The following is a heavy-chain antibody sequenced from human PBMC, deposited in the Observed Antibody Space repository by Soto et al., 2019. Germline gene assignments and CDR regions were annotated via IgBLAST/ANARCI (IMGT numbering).Heavy chain of an antibody. CDR3: ARPIGSGFFADAFDI. J-gene: IGHJ3*02. CDR1: GFTFSSYS. CDR2: ISSSSSTI. V-gene: IGHV3-48*01. D-gene: IGHD6-19*01. Sequence: GGSLRLSCAASGFTFSSYSMNWVRQAPGKGLEWVSYISSSSSTIYYADSVKGRFTISRDNAKNSLYLQMNSLRAEDTAVYYCARPIGSGFFADAFDIWGQGTMVTVSS.